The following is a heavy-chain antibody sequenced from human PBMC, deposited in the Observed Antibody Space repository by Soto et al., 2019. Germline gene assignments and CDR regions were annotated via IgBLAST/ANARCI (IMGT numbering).Heavy chain of an antibody. J-gene: IGHJ5*02. V-gene: IGHV4-39*02. CDR3: SRRAPEGFDP. Sequence: SETLSLTCAVSGGSFGSSTYYWGWIRQAPGKGLEWIGSINYSGTTYYNPSLKSRVTISVDTSKNHFSLKLSSVTAADTALYYCSRRAPEGFDPWGQGTLVTVSS. CDR1: GGSFGSSTYY. CDR2: INYSGTT.